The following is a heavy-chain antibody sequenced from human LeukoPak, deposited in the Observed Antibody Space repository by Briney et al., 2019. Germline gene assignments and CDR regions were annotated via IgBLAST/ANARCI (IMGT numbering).Heavy chain of an antibody. D-gene: IGHD5-12*01. CDR1: GDSIGNYY. V-gene: IGHV4-59*01. J-gene: IGHJ4*02. Sequence: PSETLSLTCTVSGDSIGNYYWTWIRQPPGKGLEWIAYMFHTGSTNHNPSLRSRVTMSVDMSKNQFSLKLSSVTAADTAIYYCARSGTGGIVATKFDYWGQGTLVTVSS. CDR2: MFHTGST. CDR3: ARSGTGGIVATKFDY.